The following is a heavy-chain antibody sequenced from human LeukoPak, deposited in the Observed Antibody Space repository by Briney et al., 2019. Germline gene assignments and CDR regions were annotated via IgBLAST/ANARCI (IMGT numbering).Heavy chain of an antibody. CDR1: GGSISSGGYY. CDR3: ARVMSGVGYSYGLYFDY. V-gene: IGHV4-31*03. Sequence: SQTLSLTCTVSGGSISSGGYYWSWIRQHPGKGLEWIGYIYYSGSTYYNPSLKTRVTISVHTSKNQFSLKLSSVTAADTAVYYCARVMSGVGYSYGLYFDYWGQGTLVTVSS. D-gene: IGHD5-18*01. CDR2: IYYSGST. J-gene: IGHJ4*02.